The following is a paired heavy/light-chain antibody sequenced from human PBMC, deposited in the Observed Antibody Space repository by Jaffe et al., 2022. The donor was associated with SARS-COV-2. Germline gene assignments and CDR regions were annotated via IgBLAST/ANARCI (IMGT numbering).Light chain of an antibody. CDR3: QQRRNWPT. J-gene: IGKJ2*01. CDR2: DAS. V-gene: IGKV3-11*01. Sequence: EIVLTQSPATLSLSPGERATLSCRASQSVSSSLAWYQQKSGQAPRLLIYDASNRATGIPARFSGSGSGTDFTLTISSLEPEDFAVYYCQQRRNWPTFGQGTKLEIK. CDR1: QSVSSS.
Heavy chain of an antibody. D-gene: IGHD2-2*01. CDR2: IIPIFGTT. J-gene: IGHJ5*02. V-gene: IGHV1-69*01. Sequence: QVQLVQSGAEVKKPGSSVKVSCMASGGTFSSYAINWVRQAPGQGLEWMGGIIPIFGTTNYAQKFQGRVSITADESTGTAYMELSSLRSEDTAVYYCAREGVVEVDTWFDPWGQGTLVTVSS. CDR3: AREGVVEVDTWFDP. CDR1: GGTFSSYA.